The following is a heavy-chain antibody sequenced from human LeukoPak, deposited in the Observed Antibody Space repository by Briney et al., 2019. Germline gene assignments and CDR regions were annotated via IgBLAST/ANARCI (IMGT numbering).Heavy chain of an antibody. CDR2: IIGRGRST. CDR3: AKGLAITVIVVDAAFDP. J-gene: IGHJ5*02. D-gene: IGHD3-22*01. Sequence: SGGSLRLSCTASGFIFNDYAMNWVRQAPGKGLEWVSSIIGRGRSTYYPDSVKGRFPISRDPSKRTLYLEMNSLRAEDTAVYYCAKGLAITVIVVDAAFDPWGQGTLVTVSP. CDR1: GFIFNDYA. V-gene: IGHV3-23*01.